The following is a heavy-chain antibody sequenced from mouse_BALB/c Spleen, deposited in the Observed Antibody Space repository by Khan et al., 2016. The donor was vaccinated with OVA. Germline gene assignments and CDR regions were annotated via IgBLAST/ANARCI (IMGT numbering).Heavy chain of an antibody. J-gene: IGHJ4*01. CDR1: GYTFTNYG. D-gene: IGHD2-14*01. CDR2: INTYTGEP. V-gene: IGHV9-3-1*01. Sequence: QIQLVQSGPELKKPGETVKISCKASGYTFTNYGMNWVQQSPGKALKWMGWINTYTGEPTYADDFKGRFAFSLETSASTAYLQINNLKNEDTATYFCARTPDFSYRLDHWGQGTLVTVSA. CDR3: ARTPDFSYRLDH.